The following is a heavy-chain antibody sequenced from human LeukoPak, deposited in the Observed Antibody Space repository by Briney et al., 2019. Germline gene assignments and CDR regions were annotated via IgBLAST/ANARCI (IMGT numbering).Heavy chain of an antibody. D-gene: IGHD2-15*01. V-gene: IGHV3-30*18. J-gene: IGHJ4*02. CDR2: ISYDGSNK. Sequence: GGSLRLSCAASGFTFSSYGMHWVRQAPGKGLEWVAVISYDGSNKYYADSVKGRFTISRDNSKNTLYLQMNSLGAEDTAVYYCAKDLEGPYCSGGSCYSGYWGQGTLVTVSS. CDR3: AKDLEGPYCSGGSCYSGY. CDR1: GFTFSSYG.